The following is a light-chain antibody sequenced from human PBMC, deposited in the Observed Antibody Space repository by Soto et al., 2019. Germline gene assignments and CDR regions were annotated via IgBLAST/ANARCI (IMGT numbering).Light chain of an antibody. Sequence: EIVLTQSPGTLSLSPGERATLSCRASQSINKYSLAWYQQKPGQAPRLLIYGASSRLTGTPDRFSGSGSGTDFTLIISRLEPEDFAVYYCQQYGSSPPWPFGQGTKVEIK. CDR3: QQYGSSPPWP. CDR1: QSINKYS. CDR2: GAS. J-gene: IGKJ1*01. V-gene: IGKV3-20*01.